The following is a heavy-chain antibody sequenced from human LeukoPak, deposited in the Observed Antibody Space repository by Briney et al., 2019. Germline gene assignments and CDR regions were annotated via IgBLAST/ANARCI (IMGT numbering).Heavy chain of an antibody. J-gene: IGHJ4*02. Sequence: ASVKVSCKTSGYSFIDYYIHWVRQAPGQGLEWMGWINANDGSTNYAQNFQDRVTMTRDTSINTADLELSRLKSGDTAVYYCARDVALRSRSSLIYFDYWARDPWSPSRQ. D-gene: IGHD6-6*01. CDR1: GYSFIDYY. CDR3: ARDVALRSRSSLIYFDY. CDR2: INANDGST. V-gene: IGHV1-2*02.